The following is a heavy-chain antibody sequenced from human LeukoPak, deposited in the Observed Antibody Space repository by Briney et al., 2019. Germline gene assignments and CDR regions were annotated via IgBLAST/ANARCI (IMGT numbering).Heavy chain of an antibody. CDR2: INHNGNVN. V-gene: IGHV3-7*01. CDR1: GSTFSSYW. Sequence: GGSLRLSCAASGSTFSSYWMNWARQAPGKGLEWVASINHNGNVNYYVDSVKGRFTISRDNSRSTLYLQMNSLRPEDTAIYYCAREGYYGSGSPPSLYFDYWGQGTLVTVSS. CDR3: AREGYYGSGSPPSLYFDY. J-gene: IGHJ4*02. D-gene: IGHD3-10*01.